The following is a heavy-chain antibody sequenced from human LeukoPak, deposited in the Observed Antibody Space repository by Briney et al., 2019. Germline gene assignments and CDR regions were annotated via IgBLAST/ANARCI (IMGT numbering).Heavy chain of an antibody. D-gene: IGHD6-13*01. CDR1: GYTFTGYY. Sequence: GVSVKVSCKASGYTFTGYYIHWVRQAPGQGLEWMGWINPKSGGANYAQKFQGRVTMTTDTSTSTAYMELRSLRSDDTAVYYCARSSSSWHTWYFDLWGRGTLVTVSS. J-gene: IGHJ2*01. V-gene: IGHV1-2*02. CDR3: ARSSSSWHTWYFDL. CDR2: INPKSGGA.